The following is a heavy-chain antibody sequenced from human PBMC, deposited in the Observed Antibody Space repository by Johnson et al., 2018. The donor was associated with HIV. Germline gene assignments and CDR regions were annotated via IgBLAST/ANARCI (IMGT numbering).Heavy chain of an antibody. CDR1: GFTFSNYV. J-gene: IGHJ3*02. CDR2: ISYDGSNK. D-gene: IGHD3-10*01. V-gene: IGHV3-30-3*01. Sequence: QVQVLESGGGVVQPGRSLRLSCAASGFTFSNYVMHWVRQAPGKGLEWVAVISYDGSNKYYADSVKGRFTISRDNAKNSLYLQMNSLRAEDTAFYYCAREGWEITMIQGAFDIWGQGTMVTVSS. CDR3: AREGWEITMIQGAFDI.